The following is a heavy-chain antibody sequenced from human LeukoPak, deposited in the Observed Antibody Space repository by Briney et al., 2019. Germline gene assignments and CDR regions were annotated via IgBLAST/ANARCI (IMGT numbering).Heavy chain of an antibody. J-gene: IGHJ5*02. CDR1: GYTFTNYA. D-gene: IGHD3-10*01. CDR3: ARSAVRVQAGGNWLDP. V-gene: IGHV1-18*01. Sequence: GASVKVSCKASGYTFTNYAISWVRQAPGQGLEWMGWISTYNGNTNYAQNLQGRVTMTTDTSTSTAYMELRSLRSDDTAVYYCARSAVRVQAGGNWLDPWGQGTLVTVSS. CDR2: ISTYNGNT.